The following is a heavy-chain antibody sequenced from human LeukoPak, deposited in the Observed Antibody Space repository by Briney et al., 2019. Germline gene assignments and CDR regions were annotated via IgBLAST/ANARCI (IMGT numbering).Heavy chain of an antibody. V-gene: IGHV4-59*08. CDR1: GXSISSYY. D-gene: IGHD6-13*01. CDR3: ARYSSSWYYFDY. Sequence: TSETLSLTWTVSGXSISSYYGSWIRQPPGKGLEWIGYIYYSGSTNYNPSLKSRVTISVDTSKNQFSLKLSSVTAADTAVYYCARYSSSWYYFDYWGQGTLVTVSS. CDR2: IYYSGST. J-gene: IGHJ4*02.